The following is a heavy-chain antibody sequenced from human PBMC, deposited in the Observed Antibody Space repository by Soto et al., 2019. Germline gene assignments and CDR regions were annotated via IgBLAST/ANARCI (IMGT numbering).Heavy chain of an antibody. J-gene: IGHJ3*02. Sequence: PGGSLRLSCAVSGFTFSDHYMDWVRQAPGKGLEWVGHIRNKANSYTTEYAASVRGRFTISRDDSKNSLYLHMNSLITEDTAVYYCATVSGADYPFDIWGQGTMVTVSS. CDR1: GFTFSDHY. V-gene: IGHV3-72*01. CDR2: IRNKANSYTT. CDR3: ATVSGADYPFDI. D-gene: IGHD2-21*02.